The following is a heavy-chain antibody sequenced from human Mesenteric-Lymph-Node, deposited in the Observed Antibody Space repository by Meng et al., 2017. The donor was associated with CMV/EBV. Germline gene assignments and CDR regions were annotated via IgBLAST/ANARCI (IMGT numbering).Heavy chain of an antibody. CDR1: LTSYV. CDR2: ISAYNGHT. J-gene: IGHJ5*02. V-gene: IGHV1-18*01. Sequence: LTSYVITWVRQAPGQGLEWMGWISAYNGHTNYAQKLQGRVTMTTDKSTSTAYMELTSLRSDDTAVYYCARGLSDTLTGYYIYWFDTWGQGTLVTVSS. CDR3: ARGLSDTLTGYYIYWFDT. D-gene: IGHD3-9*01.